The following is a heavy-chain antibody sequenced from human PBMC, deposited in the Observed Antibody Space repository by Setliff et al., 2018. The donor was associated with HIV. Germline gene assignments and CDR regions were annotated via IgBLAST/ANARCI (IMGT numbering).Heavy chain of an antibody. D-gene: IGHD3-3*01. J-gene: IGHJ4*02. CDR2: ISGSGGST. CDR1: GFTFSSYA. V-gene: IGHV3-23*01. Sequence: GGSLRLSCAASGFTFSSYAMSWVRQAPGRGLEWVSAISGSGGSTYYADSVKGRFTISRDNSKNTLYLQMNSLRAEDTAVYYCARSEGSPPNYNFWSGPGYYFDYWGQGTLVTVSS. CDR3: ARSEGSPPNYNFWSGPGYYFDY.